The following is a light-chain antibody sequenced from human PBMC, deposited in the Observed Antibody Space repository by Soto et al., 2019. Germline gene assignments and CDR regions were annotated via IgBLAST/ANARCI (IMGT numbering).Light chain of an antibody. Sequence: DIQMTQSPSSLSASVGDRVTITCRASQSITYWLAWYQQKPGRAPKLLIFAASSLQSGVPSRFSGSESGTDFTLTISSLQPEDFATYYCQQSYSTPRTFGQGTKVEIK. J-gene: IGKJ1*01. V-gene: IGKV1-39*01. CDR2: AAS. CDR1: QSITYW. CDR3: QQSYSTPRT.